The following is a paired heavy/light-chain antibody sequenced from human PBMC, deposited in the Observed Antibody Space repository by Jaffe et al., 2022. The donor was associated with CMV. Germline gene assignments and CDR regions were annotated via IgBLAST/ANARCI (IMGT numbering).Light chain of an antibody. CDR2: AAS. CDR3: QQSYSTPYT. Sequence: DIQMTQSPASLSASVGDRVTITCRASQSMSNYLNWYQQKPGKAPKFLIYAASNLQSGVPSRFSGSGSGTDFTLTISSLQPEDFATYYCQQSYSTPYTFGQGTKLEIK. V-gene: IGKV1-39*01. CDR1: QSMSNY. J-gene: IGKJ2*01.
Heavy chain of an antibody. CDR1: GGSVSSGTYY. D-gene: IGHD6-13*01. J-gene: IGHJ4*02. CDR2: IYYSAST. Sequence: QVQLQESGPGLVKPSETLSLTCTVSGGSVSSGTYYWTWIRQPPGKGLEWIGFIYYSASTDYNPSLKSRVTMSVDTSKNQFSLKLSSVTTADTAMYYCARSYTSSSYYFDYWGQGTLVTVSS. CDR3: ARSYTSSSYYFDY. V-gene: IGHV4-61*01.